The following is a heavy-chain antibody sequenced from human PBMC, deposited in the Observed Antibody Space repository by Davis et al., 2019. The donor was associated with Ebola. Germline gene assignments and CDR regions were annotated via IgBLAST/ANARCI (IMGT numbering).Heavy chain of an antibody. D-gene: IGHD7-27*01. CDR3: ASVRNYWGGYPDY. Sequence: GESLKISCAASGFTFSSYWMSWVRQAPGKGLEWVANIKQDGSEKYYVDSVKGRFTISRDNSKNSLYLQMNSLTADDTALYYCASVRNYWGGYPDYWGRGTLVTVSS. V-gene: IGHV3-7*01. CDR2: IKQDGSEK. J-gene: IGHJ4*02. CDR1: GFTFSSYW.